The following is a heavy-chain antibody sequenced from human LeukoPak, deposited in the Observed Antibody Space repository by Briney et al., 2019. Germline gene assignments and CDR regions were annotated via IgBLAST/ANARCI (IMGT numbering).Heavy chain of an antibody. D-gene: IGHD3-10*01. CDR2: INMDGSST. V-gene: IGHV3-74*01. CDR1: GVTFSGYW. Sequence: GGSLRLSCAASGVTFSGYWMHSVRQAPGKGRVWVARINMDGSSTTYADSVKVRFTISRDNAKNTLYMQRNSLRAEDTAVYYCASITMARGVMSYYYGMDVWGQGTTVTVSS. CDR3: ASITMARGVMSYYYGMDV. J-gene: IGHJ6*02.